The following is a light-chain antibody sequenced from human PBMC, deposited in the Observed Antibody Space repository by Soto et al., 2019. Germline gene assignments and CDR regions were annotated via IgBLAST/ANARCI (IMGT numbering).Light chain of an antibody. J-gene: IGLJ1*01. V-gene: IGLV1-44*01. CDR1: SSNIGSNT. CDR2: SNN. Sequence: QSVLTQPPSASGIPGQRVTISCSGSSSNIGSNTVSWYQQVPGTAPKLLIYSNNQRPSGVPDRFSGSKSGTSASLATSGLQSEDEADYYCAAWDDSLNALVFGTGTKVTVL. CDR3: AAWDDSLNALV.